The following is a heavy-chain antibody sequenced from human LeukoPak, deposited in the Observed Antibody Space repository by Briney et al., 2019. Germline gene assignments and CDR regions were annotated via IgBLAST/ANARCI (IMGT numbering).Heavy chain of an antibody. Sequence: LRLSCAASGFTFDDYAMHWIRQSPGKGLEWIGSFSHRGGSYHNPSLKSRVTISVDTSKNQFSLKLLSVTAADTAVYYCARAQDFSDSSGPNYLDFWGQGILVTVSS. J-gene: IGHJ4*02. CDR3: ARAQDFSDSSGPNYLDF. D-gene: IGHD3-22*01. CDR1: GFTFDDYA. CDR2: FSHRGGS. V-gene: IGHV4-38-2*01.